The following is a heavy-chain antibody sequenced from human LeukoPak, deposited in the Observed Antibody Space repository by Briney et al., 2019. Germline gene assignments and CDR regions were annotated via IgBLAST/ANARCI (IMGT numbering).Heavy chain of an antibody. CDR3: ARNTANDFWSGYYLVY. D-gene: IGHD3-3*01. J-gene: IGHJ4*02. CDR1: GGSISSYY. Sequence: PSETLSLTCTVSGGSISSYYWSWIRQPPGKRLEWIGYIYYSGSTNYNPSLKSRVTISVDTSKNQFSLKLSSVTAADTAVYYCARNTANDFWSGYYLVYWGQGTLVTVSS. CDR2: IYYSGST. V-gene: IGHV4-59*01.